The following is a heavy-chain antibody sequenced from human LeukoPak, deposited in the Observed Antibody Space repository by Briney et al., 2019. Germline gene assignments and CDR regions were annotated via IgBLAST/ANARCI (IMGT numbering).Heavy chain of an antibody. J-gene: IGHJ4*02. Sequence: GGSLRLSCTASGFTFSSYWMSWVGQAPGKGLEWLANIKQDGSEKYYVDSVKGRCTISRDNAKNSLYLQMNSLRAEDTAVYYCAKGGYYYGDWGQGTLVTVSS. CDR1: GFTFSSYW. CDR3: AKGGYYYGD. V-gene: IGHV3-7*03. CDR2: IKQDGSEK. D-gene: IGHD3-22*01.